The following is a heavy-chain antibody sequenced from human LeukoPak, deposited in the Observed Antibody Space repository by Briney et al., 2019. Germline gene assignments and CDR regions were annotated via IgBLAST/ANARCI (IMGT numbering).Heavy chain of an antibody. CDR3: ARDLRNSSSP. J-gene: IGHJ5*02. CDR2: IIPIFGTA. Sequence: SVTVSCKASGGTFSSYAISWVRQAPGQGLEWMGRIIPIFGTANYAQKFQGRVTITTDESTSTAYMELSSLRSEDTAVYYCARDLRNSSSPWGQGTLVTVSS. V-gene: IGHV1-69*05. D-gene: IGHD6-13*01. CDR1: GGTFSSYA.